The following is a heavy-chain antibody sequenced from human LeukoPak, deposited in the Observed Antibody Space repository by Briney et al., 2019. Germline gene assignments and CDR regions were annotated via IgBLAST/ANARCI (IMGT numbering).Heavy chain of an antibody. CDR1: GFTFSSYS. CDR3: AKLPGGIGYFDY. V-gene: IGHV3-23*01. Sequence: GGSLRLSCAASGFTFSSYSMNWVRQAPGKGLEWVSAISGSGGSTYYADSVKGRFTISRDNSKNTLYLQMNSLRAEDTAVYYCAKLPGGIGYFDYWGQGTLVTVSS. CDR2: ISGSGGST. J-gene: IGHJ4*02. D-gene: IGHD3-16*01.